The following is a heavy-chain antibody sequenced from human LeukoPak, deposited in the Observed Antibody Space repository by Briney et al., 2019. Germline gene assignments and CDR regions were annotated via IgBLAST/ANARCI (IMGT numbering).Heavy chain of an antibody. D-gene: IGHD6-19*01. J-gene: IGHJ4*02. V-gene: IGHV4-59*01. CDR3: ARGSGWYAY. CDR2: ASYSGST. CDR1: GGSISNYY. Sequence: SETLSLTCTVSGGSISNYYWSWIRQPPGKGLEWIGFASYSGSTNYNPSLLGRVTISADWSKKQSSLKVNSVTPADTAVYYCARGSGWYAYWGQGTLVTVSS.